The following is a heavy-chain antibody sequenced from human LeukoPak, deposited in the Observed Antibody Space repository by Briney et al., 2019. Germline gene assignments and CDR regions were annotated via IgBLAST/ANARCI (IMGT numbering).Heavy chain of an antibody. CDR1: GFTFSSNW. J-gene: IGHJ2*01. CDR2: IISNENSA. CDR3: AKDRTVGASYWYFDL. V-gene: IGHV3-74*01. Sequence: GGSLRLSCAASGFTFSSNWMHWVRQAPGKGLVWVSRIISNENSATYADSVKGRFTISRDSSKNTLFLHMNTLRAEDTAIYYCAKDRTVGASYWYFDLWGRGTLVTVSS. D-gene: IGHD1-26*01.